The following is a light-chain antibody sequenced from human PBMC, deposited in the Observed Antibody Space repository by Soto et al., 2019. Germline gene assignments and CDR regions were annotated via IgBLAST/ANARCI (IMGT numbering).Light chain of an antibody. CDR2: GAS. J-gene: IGKJ1*01. V-gene: IGKV3-15*01. Sequence: EIVXXQSPATXXVSPGERATXXXXASQXVSXNLAWYQQKPGQAPRLLIYGASTRATGIPARFSGSGSGTEFTLTISSLQSEDFAVYYCQQYNNWPPLTFGQGTKVEIK. CDR3: QQYNNWPPLT. CDR1: QXVSXN.